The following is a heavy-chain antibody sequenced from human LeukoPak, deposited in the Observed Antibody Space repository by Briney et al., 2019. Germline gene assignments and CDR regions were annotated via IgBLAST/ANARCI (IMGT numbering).Heavy chain of an antibody. V-gene: IGHV4-30-4*08. CDR3: ARERLAARRGYFDY. CDR1: GGSISYGDYY. J-gene: IGHJ4*02. D-gene: IGHD6-6*01. Sequence: PSATQSLTCTVSGGSISYGDYYWRWIRQPPGKGLEWIWYIYYSGSNYYNPSLKSRVTISVDTSKNQLSLKLRSVTAADTSDYYCARERLAARRGYFDYWGQGTLVTVSS. CDR2: IYYSGSN.